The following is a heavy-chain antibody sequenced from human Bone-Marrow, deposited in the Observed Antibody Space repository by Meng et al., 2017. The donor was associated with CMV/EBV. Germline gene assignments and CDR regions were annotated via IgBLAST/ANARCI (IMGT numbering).Heavy chain of an antibody. D-gene: IGHD5-24*01. J-gene: IGHJ6*02. CDR2: IYYSGST. CDR1: GGSISSYN. V-gene: IGHV4-59*01. CDR3: ARDRWVEMATTAHYYGMDV. Sequence: ESLKISCTVSGGSISSYNWSWLRQPPGKGLEWIGYIYYSGSTNYNPSLKSRVTISVDTSKNQFSLKLSSVTAADTAVYYCARDRWVEMATTAHYYGMDVWGQGTTVTVSS.